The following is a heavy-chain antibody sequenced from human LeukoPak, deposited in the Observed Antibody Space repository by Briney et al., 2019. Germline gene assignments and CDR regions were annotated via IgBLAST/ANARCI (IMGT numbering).Heavy chain of an antibody. Sequence: PGGSLRLSCAASGFTFSSYWMHWVRQAPGQGLVWLSRLSTDGSSTDYADSVKGCFTISRDNAKNTLYLQMNSLRAEDTAVYYCARVSCDYTTCKYPFDYWGQGTLVTVSS. CDR3: ARVSCDYTTCKYPFDY. CDR2: LSTDGSST. CDR1: GFTFSSYW. J-gene: IGHJ4*02. D-gene: IGHD3-3*01. V-gene: IGHV3-74*01.